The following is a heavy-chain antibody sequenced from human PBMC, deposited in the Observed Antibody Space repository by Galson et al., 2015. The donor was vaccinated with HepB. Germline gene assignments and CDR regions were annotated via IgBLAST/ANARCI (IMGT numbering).Heavy chain of an antibody. CDR1: GFTFSSYG. CDR3: ARDREYQLLYGMDV. J-gene: IGHJ6*02. Sequence: LRLSCAASGFTFSSYGMHWVRQAPGKGLEWVAVIWYDGSNKYYADSVKGRFTISRDNSKNTLYLQMNSLRAEDTAVYYCARDREYQLLYGMDVWGQGTTVTVSS. D-gene: IGHD2-2*01. CDR2: IWYDGSNK. V-gene: IGHV3-33*01.